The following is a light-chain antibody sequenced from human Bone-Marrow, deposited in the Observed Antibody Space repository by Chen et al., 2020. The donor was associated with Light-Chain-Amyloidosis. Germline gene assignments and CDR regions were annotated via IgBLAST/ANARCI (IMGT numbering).Light chain of an antibody. CDR2: GSS. Sequence: EIVLTQSPGTLSLSPGEGANLSCRASQTISSNYLTWYQQKFGQAPRLLIYGSSSRATGIPDRYAGSGSGTDFTLTISRLEPEDFAVNYCQQYGTSPLTYGGGTKVEIK. J-gene: IGKJ4*01. CDR1: QTISSNY. CDR3: QQYGTSPLT. V-gene: IGKV3-20*01.